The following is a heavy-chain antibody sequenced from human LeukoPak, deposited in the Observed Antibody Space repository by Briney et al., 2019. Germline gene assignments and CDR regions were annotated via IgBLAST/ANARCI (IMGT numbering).Heavy chain of an antibody. V-gene: IGHV4-59*08. CDR1: GGSISSYY. D-gene: IGHD5-18*01. J-gene: IGHJ4*02. CDR3: ARQYGYTYGSDY. CDR2: IYYSGST. Sequence: PSETLSLTCTVSGGSISSYYWNWIRQPPGKGLEWIGHIYYSGSTNYNPSLKSRVTISVDTSKDQFSLELSSVTAADTAVYYCARQYGYTYGSDYWGQGTLVTVSS.